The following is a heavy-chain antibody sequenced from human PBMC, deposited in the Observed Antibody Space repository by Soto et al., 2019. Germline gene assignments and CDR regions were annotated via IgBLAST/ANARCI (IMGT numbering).Heavy chain of an antibody. CDR1: GFTFNSFW. J-gene: IGHJ4*02. CDR2: IREDGSEK. Sequence: GGSLRLSCAASGFTFNSFWMSWVRQAPGKGLEWVGNIREDGSEKYYVDSVKGRFTISRDNAENSLYLQMNNLRAEDTAVYYCARGKYRFHYWGQGTLVTVSS. CDR3: ARGKYRFHY. D-gene: IGHD2-2*02. V-gene: IGHV3-7*03.